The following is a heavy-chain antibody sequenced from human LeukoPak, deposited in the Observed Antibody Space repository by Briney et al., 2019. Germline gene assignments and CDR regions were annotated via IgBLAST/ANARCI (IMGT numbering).Heavy chain of an antibody. CDR1: GFTFSSYA. CDR2: ISYDGSNK. CDR3: MKWFGEFDFDY. D-gene: IGHD3-10*01. J-gene: IGHJ4*02. Sequence: QPGRSLRLSCAASGFTFSSYAMHWVRQAPGKGLEWVAVISYDGSNKYYADSVKGRFTISRDNSKNTLYLQMNSLRAEDTAVYYCMKWFGEFDFDYWGQGTLVTVPS. V-gene: IGHV3-30*04.